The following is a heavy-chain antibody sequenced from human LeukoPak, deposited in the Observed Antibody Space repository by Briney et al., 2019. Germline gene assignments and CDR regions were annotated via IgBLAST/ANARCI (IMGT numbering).Heavy chain of an antibody. Sequence: GGSLRLSCVASGFDFNSYTMSWARQAPGKGLEWVAKMKEDGSDIYYVDSVKGRFTICSDNAKNSLCLQMSSLRVEDTAVYYCARGGARYLDTWGQGSLVIVSS. V-gene: IGHV3-7*01. CDR2: MKEDGSDI. CDR3: ARGGARYLDT. D-gene: IGHD3-9*01. CDR1: GFDFNSYT. J-gene: IGHJ5*02.